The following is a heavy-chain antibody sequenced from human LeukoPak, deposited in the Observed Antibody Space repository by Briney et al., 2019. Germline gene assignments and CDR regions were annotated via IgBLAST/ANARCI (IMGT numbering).Heavy chain of an antibody. CDR1: GGSFSGYY. CDR3: ARTDSYYDSSGYRNLSSLVTLDY. CDR2: INHSGST. D-gene: IGHD3-22*01. V-gene: IGHV4-34*01. Sequence: SETLSLTCAVYGGSFSGYYWSWIRQPPGKGLEWIGEINHSGSTNYNPSLKSRVTISVDTSKNQFSLKLSSVTAADTAVYYCARTDSYYDSSGYRNLSSLVTLDYWGQRTLVTVSS. J-gene: IGHJ4*02.